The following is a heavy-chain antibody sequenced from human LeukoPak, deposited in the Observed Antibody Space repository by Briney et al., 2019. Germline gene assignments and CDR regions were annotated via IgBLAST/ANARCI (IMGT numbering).Heavy chain of an antibody. J-gene: IGHJ4*02. D-gene: IGHD3-22*01. CDR3: ARDREGKYYDSSGLDY. Sequence: ASVKVSCKASGYTFTSYYMHWVRQAPGQGLEWMGIINPSGGSTSYAQKFQGRVTMTRDTSTSTVYMELSSLRSEDTAVYYCARDREGKYYDSSGLDYWGQGTLVTVSS. CDR1: GYTFTSYY. CDR2: INPSGGST. V-gene: IGHV1-46*01.